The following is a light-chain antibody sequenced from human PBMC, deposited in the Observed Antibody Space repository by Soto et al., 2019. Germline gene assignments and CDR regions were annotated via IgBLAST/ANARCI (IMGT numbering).Light chain of an antibody. Sequence: EIVLTQSPATLSLSPGDRATLSCRASQGVGGYLSWYQQKPGQAPRLLIYDASIRATGIPARFSGSESGTVFTLTINSLEPEDFAVYYCQQYKDWPPLTFGGGTKVEIK. V-gene: IGKV3-11*01. J-gene: IGKJ4*01. CDR1: QGVGGY. CDR2: DAS. CDR3: QQYKDWPPLT.